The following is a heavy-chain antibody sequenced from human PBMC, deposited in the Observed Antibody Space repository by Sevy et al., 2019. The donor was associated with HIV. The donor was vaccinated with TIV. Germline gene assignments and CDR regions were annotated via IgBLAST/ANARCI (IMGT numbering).Heavy chain of an antibody. CDR3: ATLYESSMVAHKHYYFDY. J-gene: IGHJ4*02. CDR1: GYTLTELS. D-gene: IGHD3-22*01. Sequence: ASVKVSCKVSGYTLTELSMHWVRQAPGKGLEWMGGFDPEDGETIYAQKFQGRVTMTEDTSTDTAYMGLSSLRSEDTAVYYCATLYESSMVAHKHYYFDYWGQGTLVTVSS. V-gene: IGHV1-24*01. CDR2: FDPEDGET.